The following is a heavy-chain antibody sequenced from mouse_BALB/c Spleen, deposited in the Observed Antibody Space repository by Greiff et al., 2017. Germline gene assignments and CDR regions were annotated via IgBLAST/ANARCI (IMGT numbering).Heavy chain of an antibody. CDR3: ARDGEYGNVYYAMDY. J-gene: IGHJ4*01. D-gene: IGHD2-10*02. Sequence: EVKLVESGGGLVKPGGSLKLSCAASGFTFSDYYMYWVRQTPEKRLEWVATISDGGSYTYYPDSVKGRFTISRDNAKNNLYLQMSSLKSEDTAMYYCARDGEYGNVYYAMDYWGQGTSVTVSS. CDR2: ISDGGSYT. CDR1: GFTFSDYY. V-gene: IGHV5-4*02.